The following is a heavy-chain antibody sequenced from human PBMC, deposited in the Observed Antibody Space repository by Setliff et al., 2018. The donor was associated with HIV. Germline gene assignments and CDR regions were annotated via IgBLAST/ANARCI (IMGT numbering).Heavy chain of an antibody. D-gene: IGHD7-27*01. Sequence: SETLSLTCTVSGGSISSYYWSWIRQPPGKGLEWIGYIYYSGSTNYNPSLKSRVTISVDTSKNQFSLKLSSVIAADTAVYYCARISGDQGYYYGMDVWGQGTTVTVSS. J-gene: IGHJ6*02. CDR1: GGSISSYY. V-gene: IGHV4-59*01. CDR2: IYYSGST. CDR3: ARISGDQGYYYGMDV.